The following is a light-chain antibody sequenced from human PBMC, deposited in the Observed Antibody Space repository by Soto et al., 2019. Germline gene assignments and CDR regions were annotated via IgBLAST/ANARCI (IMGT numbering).Light chain of an antibody. CDR1: SGHSSYA. V-gene: IGLV4-69*01. Sequence: QSVLTQSPSASASLGASVKLTCTLSSGHSSYAIAWHQQQPEKGPRYLMKLNSDGSHSKGDGIPDRFSGSSSGAECYLTISSLQSEDEADYYCQTWGTGLLVFGGGTQLTVL. CDR2: LNSDGSH. J-gene: IGLJ3*02. CDR3: QTWGTGLLV.